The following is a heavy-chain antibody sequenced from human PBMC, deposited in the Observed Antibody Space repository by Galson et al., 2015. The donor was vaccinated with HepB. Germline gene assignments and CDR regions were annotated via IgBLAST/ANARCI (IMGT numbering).Heavy chain of an antibody. J-gene: IGHJ5*02. V-gene: IGHV3-48*01. CDR3: ARGYVGAIGPDAHFDP. CDR2: VSSSSSTI. Sequence: SLRLSCAASGFTFSSYSMNWVRQAPGKGLEWVSYVSSSSSTIYYADSVKGRFTISRDNAKNSLYLQMNSLRAEDTAVYYCARGYVGAIGPDAHFDPWGQGTLVTVSS. CDR1: GFTFSSYS. D-gene: IGHD1-26*01.